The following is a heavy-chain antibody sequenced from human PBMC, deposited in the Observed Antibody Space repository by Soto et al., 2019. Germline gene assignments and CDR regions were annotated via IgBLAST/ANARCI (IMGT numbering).Heavy chain of an antibody. CDR2: MNPNSGNT. V-gene: IGHV1-8*01. CDR3: ASGYCSGGSCYPDIPNNMDV. Sequence: GASVKVSCKASGYTFTSYDINWVRQATGQGLEWMGWMNPNSGNTGYAQKFQGRVTMTRNTSISTAYMELSSLRSEDTAVYYCASGYCSGGSCYPDIPNNMDVWGKGTTVTVSS. CDR1: GYTFTSYD. D-gene: IGHD2-15*01. J-gene: IGHJ6*03.